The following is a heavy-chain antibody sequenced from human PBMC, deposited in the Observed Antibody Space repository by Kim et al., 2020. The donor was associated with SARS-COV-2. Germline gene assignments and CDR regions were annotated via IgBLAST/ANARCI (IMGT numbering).Heavy chain of an antibody. D-gene: IGHD3-3*01. Sequence: PSLKSRVTISVDKSKNQVSLKLSSVTAADTAVYYCAVSITIFGVVTTFDYWGQGTLVTVSS. J-gene: IGHJ4*02. CDR3: AVSITIFGVVTTFDY. V-gene: IGHV4-4*02.